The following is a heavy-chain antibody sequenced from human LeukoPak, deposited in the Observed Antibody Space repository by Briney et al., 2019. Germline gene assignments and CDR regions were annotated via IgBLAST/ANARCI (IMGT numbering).Heavy chain of an antibody. J-gene: IGHJ3*02. Sequence: PSETLSLTCTVSGGTINNYYWTWIRQPPGERLEWIGYMYYIGTTNYNPSFKSRVTMSVDPSKNQFSLQLTSVPLADTAVYYCARLPPSGSLGVTDACDIWGQGTMVTVSS. D-gene: IGHD3-3*01. CDR3: ARLPPSGSLGVTDACDI. V-gene: IGHV4-59*01. CDR1: GGTINNYY. CDR2: MYYIGTT.